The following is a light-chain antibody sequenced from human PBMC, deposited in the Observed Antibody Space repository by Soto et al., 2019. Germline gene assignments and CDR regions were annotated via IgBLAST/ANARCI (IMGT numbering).Light chain of an antibody. Sequence: DIVLTQSPLSLPVTPGEPASISCRSSQSLLHSNGYIYLDWYLQKPGQSPQLLIYLGSNRASGVPDRVSGSGSGTDFTLKISTVEAEDVGVYYCMQALQTPYTFGQGTKLEIK. V-gene: IGKV2-28*01. J-gene: IGKJ2*01. CDR2: LGS. CDR1: QSLLHSNGYIY. CDR3: MQALQTPYT.